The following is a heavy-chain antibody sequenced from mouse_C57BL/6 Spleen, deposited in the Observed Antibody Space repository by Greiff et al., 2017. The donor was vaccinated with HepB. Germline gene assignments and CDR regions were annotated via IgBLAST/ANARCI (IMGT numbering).Heavy chain of an antibody. CDR3: ARNYGSGYGYWYFDV. CDR2: IYPGDGDT. CDR1: GYAFSSSW. D-gene: IGHD1-1*01. J-gene: IGHJ1*03. Sequence: QVQLQQSGPELVKPGASVKISCKASGYAFSSSWMNWVKQRPGKGLEWIGRIYPGDGDTNYNGKFKGKATLTADKSSSTAYMQLSSLTSEDSAVYVCARNYGSGYGYWYFDVWGTGTTVTVSS. V-gene: IGHV1-82*01.